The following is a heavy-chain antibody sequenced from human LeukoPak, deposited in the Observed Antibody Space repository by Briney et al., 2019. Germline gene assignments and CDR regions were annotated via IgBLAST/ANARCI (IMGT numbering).Heavy chain of an antibody. CDR1: GGTFSSYA. J-gene: IGHJ4*02. V-gene: IGHV1-69*06. Sequence: GASVKVSCKASGGTFSSYAISLVRQAPGQGLEWMGRIIPIFGTANYAQKFQGRVTITADKSTSTAYMELSSLRSEDTAVYYCARAPRTAMVDYWGQGTLVTVSS. CDR2: IIPIFGTA. D-gene: IGHD5-18*01. CDR3: ARAPRTAMVDY.